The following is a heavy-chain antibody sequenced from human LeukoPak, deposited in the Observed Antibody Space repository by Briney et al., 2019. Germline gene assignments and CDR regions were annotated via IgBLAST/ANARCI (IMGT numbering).Heavy chain of an antibody. Sequence: GGSLRLSCAAAVFTFSSYAMSWVRQAPGKGLEWVSAISGSASSTYYADSVKGRFTISRDNSKNTLYLQMNSLRADDTAVYYCAKEVVMDMAYDYWGQGTLVIVSS. V-gene: IGHV3-23*01. CDR1: VFTFSSYA. CDR2: ISGSASST. CDR3: AKEVVMDMAYDY. D-gene: IGHD2-2*03. J-gene: IGHJ4*02.